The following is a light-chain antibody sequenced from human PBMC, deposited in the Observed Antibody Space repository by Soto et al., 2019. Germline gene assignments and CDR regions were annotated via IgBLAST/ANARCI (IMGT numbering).Light chain of an antibody. CDR1: QSISNR. CDR2: DAS. J-gene: IGKJ1*01. V-gene: IGKV1-5*01. CDR3: QQYNSYPWT. Sequence: DIQMTQSPSTLSASVGDGVTITCRASQSISNRLAWYQQKPGKAPKYLIYDASSLDSGAPSRFSGSGSGTEFTLSIGSLQPDDFATYYCQQYNSYPWTFGQGTKVDIK.